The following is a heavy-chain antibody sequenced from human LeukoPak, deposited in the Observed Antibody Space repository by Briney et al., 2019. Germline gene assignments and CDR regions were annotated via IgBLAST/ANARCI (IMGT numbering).Heavy chain of an antibody. D-gene: IGHD4-17*01. Sequence: SETLSLPCTVSGGSITSSSYYWGWIRQPPGKGPEWIGSIYYTGSTYYNPSLKSRVTISVDTSKNQFSLKLSSVTAADTAVYYCARSTVTTGGGFDYWGQGTLVTVSS. V-gene: IGHV4-39*07. CDR1: GGSITSSSYY. CDR2: IYYTGST. J-gene: IGHJ4*02. CDR3: ARSTVTTGGGFDY.